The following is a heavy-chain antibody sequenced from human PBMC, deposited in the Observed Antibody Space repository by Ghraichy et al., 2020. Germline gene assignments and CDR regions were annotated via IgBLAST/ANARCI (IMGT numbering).Heavy chain of an antibody. D-gene: IGHD3-10*01. Sequence: GGSLRLSCEASGFTFSHHGMHWVRQAPGKGLEWVAAVSSAGSVTYYADSMKGRFTISRDNAKNSLYLQMNSLRTEDTAVYFCAKEGTLGVYSFDFWGQGTLVTVSS. CDR2: VSSAGSVT. CDR1: GFTFSHHG. CDR3: AKEGTLGVYSFDF. J-gene: IGHJ4*02. V-gene: IGHV3-30*18.